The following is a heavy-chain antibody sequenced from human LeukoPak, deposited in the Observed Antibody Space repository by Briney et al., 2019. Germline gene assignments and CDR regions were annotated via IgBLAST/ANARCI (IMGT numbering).Heavy chain of an antibody. J-gene: IGHJ5*02. Sequence: GASVKVSCKASGYTFTSYGISWVRQAPGQGLEWMGWISAYNGNTNYAQKLQGRVTMTTDTSTSTAYMELRSLRSDDTAVYYCARFRDTAMVTRWFDPWGQGTLVTVSS. CDR1: GYTFTSYG. CDR2: ISAYNGNT. D-gene: IGHD5-18*01. CDR3: ARFRDTAMVTRWFDP. V-gene: IGHV1-18*01.